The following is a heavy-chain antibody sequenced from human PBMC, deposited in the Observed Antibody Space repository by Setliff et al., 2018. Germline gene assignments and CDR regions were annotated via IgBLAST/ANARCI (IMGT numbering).Heavy chain of an antibody. V-gene: IGHV4-39*02. J-gene: IGHJ4*02. CDR3: ARRDSTGYYGYSFDF. Sequence: SETLSLTCTLSSDSISRSTYYWGWIRQSPGKGLVWIGTADHSGNTFYNPSLKSRVAISVDTSKNRFSLKLTSVSAADTAVYYCARRDSTGYYGYSFDFWGQGTLVTVSS. D-gene: IGHD3-22*01. CDR1: SDSISRSTYY. CDR2: ADHSGNT.